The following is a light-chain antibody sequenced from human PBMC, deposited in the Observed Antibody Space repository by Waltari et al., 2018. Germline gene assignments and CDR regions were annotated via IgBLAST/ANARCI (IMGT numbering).Light chain of an antibody. Sequence: DIVMTQSPDSQAVSLGERATINCKSSQSVLYSSNNKKYLAWHQQKPGQAPKLLIYWASSRESGVPDRFSGSGSGTDFTLTISSLQAEDVAVYYCQQYYSTPWTFGQGTKVEIK. J-gene: IGKJ1*01. V-gene: IGKV4-1*01. CDR1: QSVLYSSNNKKY. CDR3: QQYYSTPWT. CDR2: WAS.